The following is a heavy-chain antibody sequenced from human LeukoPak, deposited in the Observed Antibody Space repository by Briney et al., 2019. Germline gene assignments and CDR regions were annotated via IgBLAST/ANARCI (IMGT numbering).Heavy chain of an antibody. Sequence: PGGPLRLSCAASVFTFGIYWMSWVRQAPGMGLQWVANINQDGSERYLVDSVKGRFTISRDNAKKSLYLQMNGLRGGDTAVYYCARVMAARSFYFDHWGQGTLVTVSS. CDR3: ARVMAARSFYFDH. CDR1: VFTFGIYW. V-gene: IGHV3-7*01. J-gene: IGHJ4*02. CDR2: INQDGSER. D-gene: IGHD5-24*01.